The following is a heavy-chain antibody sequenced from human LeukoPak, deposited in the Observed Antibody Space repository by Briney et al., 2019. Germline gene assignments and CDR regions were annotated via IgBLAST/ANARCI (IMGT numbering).Heavy chain of an antibody. D-gene: IGHD1-26*01. CDR3: AKRGPWPQRSYPIDY. CDR1: GFTFSSYS. J-gene: IGHJ4*02. V-gene: IGHV3-23*01. CDR2: ISGSGGST. Sequence: PGGSLRLSCAASGFTFSSYSMNWVRQAPGKGLEWVSAISGSGGSTYYADSVKGRFTISRDNSKNTLYLQMNSLRAEDTAVYYCAKRGPWPQRSYPIDYWGQGTLVTVSS.